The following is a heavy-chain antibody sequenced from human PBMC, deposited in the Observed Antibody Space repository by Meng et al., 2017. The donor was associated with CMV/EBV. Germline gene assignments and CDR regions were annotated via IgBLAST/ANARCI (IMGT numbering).Heavy chain of an antibody. CDR3: ARTRTYCASTSCYTGGYYLDY. CDR1: YS. V-gene: IGHV1-3*01. J-gene: IGHJ4*02. Sequence: YSFHWVRQAPGQRLEWMGWINAGNGDTKSSQKFQGRLTITRDSSASTVYMELSSVRFEDTAVYYCARTRTYCASTSCYTGGYYLDYWGQGTLVTVSS. D-gene: IGHD2-2*02. CDR2: INAGNGDT.